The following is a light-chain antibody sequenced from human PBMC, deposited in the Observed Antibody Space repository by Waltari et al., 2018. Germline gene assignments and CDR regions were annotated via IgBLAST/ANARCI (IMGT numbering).Light chain of an antibody. Sequence: DIQLTQSPSFLSASVGDRVTITCRASQGISNYLAWYQQKPGKAPQVLIYAASTLRSGVQARFSGSGSGTEFTLTISSLQPEDFATYYCQQPYFSPRPFGQGTKVDVK. CDR1: QGISNY. CDR3: QQPYFSPRP. CDR2: AAS. J-gene: IGKJ1*01. V-gene: IGKV1-9*01.